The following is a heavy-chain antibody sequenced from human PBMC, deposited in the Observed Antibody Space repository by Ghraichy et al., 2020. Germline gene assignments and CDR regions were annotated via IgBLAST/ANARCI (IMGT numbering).Heavy chain of an antibody. V-gene: IGHV3-23*01. CDR1: GFTFSSYA. CDR3: AKSAGKYCSSTSCSGDFDY. J-gene: IGHJ4*02. CDR2: ISGSGGST. Sequence: GGSLRLSCAASGFTFSSYAMSWVRQAPGKGLEWVSAISGSGGSTYYADSVKGRFTISRDNSKNTLYLQMNSLRAEDTAVYYCAKSAGKYCSSTSCSGDFDYWGQGTLVTVSS. D-gene: IGHD2-2*01.